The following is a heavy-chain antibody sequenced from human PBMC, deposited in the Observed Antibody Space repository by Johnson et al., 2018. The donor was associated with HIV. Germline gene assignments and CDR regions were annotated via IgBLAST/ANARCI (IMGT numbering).Heavy chain of an antibody. Sequence: QVQLVESGGGVVQPGRSLRLSCAASGFTFSSYGMHWVRQAPGKGLEWVAVISYDGGNKYYADSVKGRFTISRDNSKNTLYLQMNSLRAEDTAVYYCAREPEGWAFDIWGQGTMVTVSS. J-gene: IGHJ3*02. CDR2: ISYDGGNK. V-gene: IGHV3-30*03. D-gene: IGHD2-15*01. CDR1: GFTFSSYG. CDR3: AREPEGWAFDI.